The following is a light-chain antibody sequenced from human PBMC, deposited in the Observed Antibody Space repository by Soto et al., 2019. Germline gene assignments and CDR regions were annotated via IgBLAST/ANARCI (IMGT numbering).Light chain of an antibody. Sequence: EIFLTQSPGTLSLSPWERATLSCRASQSVSNNYLAWYQQKPGQAPSLLIFGASNRAPDIPDRFSGSGSGTDFTLTISSLEPEDFAVYYCQQRGNWPSFGGGTKVDIK. CDR1: QSVSNNY. V-gene: IGKV3D-20*02. CDR3: QQRGNWPS. CDR2: GAS. J-gene: IGKJ4*01.